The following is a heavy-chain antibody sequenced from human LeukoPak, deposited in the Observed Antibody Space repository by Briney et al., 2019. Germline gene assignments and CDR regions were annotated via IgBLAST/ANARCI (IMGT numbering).Heavy chain of an antibody. Sequence: PGGSLRLSCTASGFSLNNNDMSWVRQAPGKGLEWVSAISGSGGSTYYADSVKGRFTISRDNSKSTLYLEMNSLRAEDTAVYYCAKSYSSEENSYYYMDVWGKGTTVTVSS. D-gene: IGHD6-19*01. CDR3: AKSYSSEENSYYYMDV. V-gene: IGHV3-23*01. CDR1: GFSLNNND. J-gene: IGHJ6*03. CDR2: ISGSGGST.